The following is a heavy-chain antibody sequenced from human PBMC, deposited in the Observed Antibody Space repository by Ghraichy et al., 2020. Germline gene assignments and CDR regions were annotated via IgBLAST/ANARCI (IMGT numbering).Heavy chain of an antibody. J-gene: IGHJ1*01. CDR3: ARHSAYCGGDCYSGEHFQH. Sequence: GASLNISCKGSGYNFTSSWIGWVRQMPGKGLEWMGIIYPGDSDTRYRPSFQGQVTISADKSISTAYLQWSSLKASDTAMYYCARHSAYCGGDCYSGEHFQHWGQGTLVTVSS. CDR2: IYPGDSDT. V-gene: IGHV5-51*01. D-gene: IGHD2-21*02. CDR1: GYNFTSSW.